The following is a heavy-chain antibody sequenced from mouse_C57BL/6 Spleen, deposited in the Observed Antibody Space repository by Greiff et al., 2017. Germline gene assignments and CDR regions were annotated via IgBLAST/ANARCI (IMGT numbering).Heavy chain of an antibody. J-gene: IGHJ3*01. D-gene: IGHD2-4*01. V-gene: IGHV5-6*01. CDR2: ISSGGSYT. CDR1: GFTFSSYG. CDR3: ARPDYDGGAWFAY. Sequence: EVQLVESGGDLVKPGGSLKLSCAASGFTFSSYGMSWVRQTPDKRLEWVATISSGGSYTYYPDSVKGRFTISRDNAKNTLYLQMSSLKSEDTAMYYCARPDYDGGAWFAYWGQGTLVTVSA.